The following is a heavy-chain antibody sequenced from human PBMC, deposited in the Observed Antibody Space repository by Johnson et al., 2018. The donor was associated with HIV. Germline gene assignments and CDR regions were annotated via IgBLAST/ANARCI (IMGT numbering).Heavy chain of an antibody. D-gene: IGHD6-6*01. CDR2: INWNGGRI. V-gene: IGHV3-20*04. CDR3: AREGLKQLERGDGDAFDI. J-gene: IGHJ3*02. Sequence: VQLVESGGGVVRPGGSLRLSCAASGFTFDDYGLSWVRQAPGKGLEWVSGINWNGGRIGYADSVNGRFTISRDNAKNSLYLQMNSLRAEDTALYYCAREGLKQLERGDGDAFDIWGQGTMVTVSS. CDR1: GFTFDDYG.